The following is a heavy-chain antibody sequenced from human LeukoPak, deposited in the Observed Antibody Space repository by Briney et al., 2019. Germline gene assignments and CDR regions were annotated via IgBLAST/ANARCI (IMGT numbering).Heavy chain of an antibody. CDR3: ARAAAFGWFDP. V-gene: IGHV4-59*08. Sequence: SETLSLTYTVSGGSISSYYWSWIRQPPGKGLEWIGYIYYSGSTNYNPSLKSRVTISVDTSKIQFSLKLSSVTAADTAVYYCARAAAFGWFDPWGQGTLVTVSS. D-gene: IGHD3-10*01. CDR2: IYYSGST. CDR1: GGSISSYY. J-gene: IGHJ5*02.